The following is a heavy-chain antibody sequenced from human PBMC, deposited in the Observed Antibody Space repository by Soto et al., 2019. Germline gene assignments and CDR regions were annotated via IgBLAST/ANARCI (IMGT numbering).Heavy chain of an antibody. Sequence: PSETLSLTCAVYGGSFSGYYWSWIRQPPGKGLEWIGEINHSGSTNYNPSRKSRVTISVDTSKTQFSLKLSSVPAADTAVYYCAGYQLPASFDYWGQGTLVTVSS. CDR3: AGYQLPASFDY. CDR1: GGSFSGYY. V-gene: IGHV4-34*01. D-gene: IGHD2-2*01. CDR2: INHSGST. J-gene: IGHJ4*02.